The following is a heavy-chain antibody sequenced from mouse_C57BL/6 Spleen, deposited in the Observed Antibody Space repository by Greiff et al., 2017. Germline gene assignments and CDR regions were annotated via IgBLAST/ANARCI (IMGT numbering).Heavy chain of an antibody. D-gene: IGHD3-2*02. V-gene: IGHV1-54*01. CDR2: INPGSGGT. J-gene: IGHJ2*01. CDR3: ARSGYDLDY. Sequence: QVQLKQSGAELVRPGTSVKVSCKASGYAFTNYLIEWVKQRPGQGLEWIGVINPGSGGTNYNEKFKGKATLTADKSSSTAYMQLSSLTSEDSAVYFCARSGYDLDYWGQGTTLTVSS. CDR1: GYAFTNYL.